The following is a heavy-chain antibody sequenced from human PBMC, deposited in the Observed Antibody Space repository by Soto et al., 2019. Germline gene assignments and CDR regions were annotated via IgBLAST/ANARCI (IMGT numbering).Heavy chain of an antibody. V-gene: IGHV2-5*01. D-gene: IGHD1-26*01. CDR2: ISWKDEK. CDR3: AHRYGGNYYRWYFES. CDR1: GFSLITSGAG. J-gene: IGHJ4*02. Sequence: SGPTLVNPTQTLTVTCTFSGFSLITSGAGVGWIRQSPGKSPEWLALISWKDEKLYNPGLKSRLTITKDTSKHQVVLTMTALAPVAPATYFRAHRYGGNYYRWYFESWGQGTLVTAS.